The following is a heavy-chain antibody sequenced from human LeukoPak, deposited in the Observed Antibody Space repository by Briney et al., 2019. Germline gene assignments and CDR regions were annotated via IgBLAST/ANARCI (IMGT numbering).Heavy chain of an antibody. Sequence: SVKVSCKASGGTFGTFPISWVRQAPGQGLDWMGGIIPILGTTKYAQRFQGRITLTTDESPTTVYMELSSLRSDDTAIYYCARVSGESSGTSYSNQYFDFWGQGSLVIVSS. CDR3: ARVSGESSGTSYSNQYFDF. J-gene: IGHJ4*02. D-gene: IGHD2-21*01. CDR1: GGTFGTFP. V-gene: IGHV1-69*16. CDR2: IIPILGTT.